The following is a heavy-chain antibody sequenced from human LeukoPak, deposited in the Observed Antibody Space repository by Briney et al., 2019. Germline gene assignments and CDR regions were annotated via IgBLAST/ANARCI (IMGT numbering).Heavy chain of an antibody. D-gene: IGHD3-22*01. Sequence: GGSLRLSCAASGFTFSSYGMHWVRQAPGKGLEWVAVISYDGSNKYYADSVKGRFTISRDNSKNTLYLQMNSLRAEDTAVYYCAKDSPLGYYDSSGYLDYWGQGTLVTVSS. CDR3: AKDSPLGYYDSSGYLDY. CDR1: GFTFSSYG. CDR2: ISYDGSNK. J-gene: IGHJ4*02. V-gene: IGHV3-30*18.